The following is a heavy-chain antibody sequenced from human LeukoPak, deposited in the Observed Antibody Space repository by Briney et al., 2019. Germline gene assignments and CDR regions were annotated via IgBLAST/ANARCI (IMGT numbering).Heavy chain of an antibody. D-gene: IGHD6-13*01. J-gene: IGHJ4*02. Sequence: PGGSLRLSCAASGFTFSGSAMHWVRQASGKGLERVGRIRSKANSYATAYAASVKGRFTISRDDSKNTAYLQMNSLKTEDTAVYYCTRPGIAAAGGGYWGQGTLVTVSS. CDR3: TRPGIAAAGGGY. CDR2: IRSKANSYAT. CDR1: GFTFSGSA. V-gene: IGHV3-73*01.